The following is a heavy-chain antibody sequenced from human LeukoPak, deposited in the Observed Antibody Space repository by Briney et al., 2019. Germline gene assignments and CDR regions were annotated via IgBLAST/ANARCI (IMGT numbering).Heavy chain of an antibody. CDR1: GYTFTAYS. CDR3: ARDLDYYGSGSFFNI. D-gene: IGHD3-10*01. Sequence: ASVKVSCKASGYTFTAYSMHWVRQAPGQGLEWMGWINPNSGGTNYAQKFQGRVTMTRDTSITTAYMELSRLRSDDRAVYYCARDLDYYGSGSFFNIWGQGTMVTVSS. CDR2: INPNSGGT. J-gene: IGHJ3*02. V-gene: IGHV1-2*02.